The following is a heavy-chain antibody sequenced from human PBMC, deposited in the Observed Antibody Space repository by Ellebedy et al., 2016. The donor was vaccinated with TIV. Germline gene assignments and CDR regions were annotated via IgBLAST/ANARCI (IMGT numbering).Heavy chain of an antibody. V-gene: IGHV4-34*01. CDR1: GGSFSGYY. CDR3: ARGRGRWLQPGYYGMDV. Sequence: GSLRLSXAVYGGSFSGYYWSWIRQPPGKGLEWIGEINHSGSTNYNPSLKSRVTISVDTSKNQFSLKLSSVTAADTAVYYCARGRGRWLQPGYYGMDVWGQGTTVTVSS. CDR2: INHSGST. D-gene: IGHD5-24*01. J-gene: IGHJ6*02.